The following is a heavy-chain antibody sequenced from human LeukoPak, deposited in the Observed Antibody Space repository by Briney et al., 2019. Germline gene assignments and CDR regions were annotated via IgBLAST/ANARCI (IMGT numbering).Heavy chain of an antibody. CDR3: AREPSMSHYYDSNGHAFDI. V-gene: IGHV3-21*06. J-gene: IGHJ3*02. CDR2: FSGSSTSI. Sequence: GGSLRLSCVASGFTLSAYNMNWVRQAPGKGLEWVSFFSGSSTSIYYADSVKGRFTFSRDHAKNSLHLQMDSLRAEDTAVYYCAREPSMSHYYDSNGHAFDIWGQGTMVTVSS. CDR1: GFTLSAYN. D-gene: IGHD3-22*01.